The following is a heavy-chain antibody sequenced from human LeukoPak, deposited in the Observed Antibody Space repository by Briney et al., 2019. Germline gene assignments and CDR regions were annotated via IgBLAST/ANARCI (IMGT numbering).Heavy chain of an antibody. D-gene: IGHD2-8*02. J-gene: IGHJ3*02. CDR2: IKQDGSEK. CDR1: GFTFSSYW. CDR3: AREGYSTRGEYYRGTFDI. Sequence: AGGSLRLSCAASGFTFSSYWMNWVRQAPGKGLEWVANIKQDGSEKYYVDSVKGRFTISRDNAKNSLFMQMNSLRAEDTAVYYCAREGYSTRGEYYRGTFDIWGQGTMVTVSS. V-gene: IGHV3-7*01.